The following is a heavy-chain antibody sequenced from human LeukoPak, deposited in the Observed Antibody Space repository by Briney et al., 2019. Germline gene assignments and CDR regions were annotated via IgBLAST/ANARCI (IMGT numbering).Heavy chain of an antibody. Sequence: ASVKISCKASGYTFTDYFMHWVRQAPGQGLEWMGWVNPKSTGTNIAQKFRGRVTLTSDTSSSTVYMEMSRLTSDDTAVYYCARDVSRIVGYGLDIWGQGTMVTGSS. V-gene: IGHV1-2*02. CDR3: ARDVSRIVGYGLDI. CDR2: VNPKSTGT. D-gene: IGHD4-17*01. J-gene: IGHJ3*02. CDR1: GYTFTDYF.